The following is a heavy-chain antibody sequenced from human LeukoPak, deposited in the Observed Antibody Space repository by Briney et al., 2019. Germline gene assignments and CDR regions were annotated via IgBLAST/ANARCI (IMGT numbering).Heavy chain of an antibody. V-gene: IGHV4-39*01. CDR1: GGSISNSSYY. CDR3: ARSGGFLDY. D-gene: IGHD3-10*01. CDR2: IYYSGST. J-gene: IGHJ4*02. Sequence: SETLSLTCTVSGGSISNSSYYWGWIRQPPGKGLEWIGSIYYSGSTYYNPSLKSRVTISVDTSKNQFSLKLSSVTAADTAVYYCARSGGFLDYWGQGTLVTVSS.